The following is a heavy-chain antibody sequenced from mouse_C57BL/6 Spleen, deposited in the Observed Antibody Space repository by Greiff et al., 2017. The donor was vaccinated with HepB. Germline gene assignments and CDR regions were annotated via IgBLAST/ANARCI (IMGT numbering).Heavy chain of an antibody. J-gene: IGHJ4*01. CDR2: IDPETGGT. D-gene: IGHD1-1*01. CDR1: GYTFTDYD. CDR3: TRWDYYGSSPPMDY. V-gene: IGHV1-15*01. Sequence: VQLQQSGAELVRPGASVTLSCKASGYTFTDYDMHWVKQTPVHGLEWIGAIDPETGGTAYNQKFKGKAILTADKSSSTAYMELRSLTSEDSAVYYCTRWDYYGSSPPMDYWGQVTSVTVSS.